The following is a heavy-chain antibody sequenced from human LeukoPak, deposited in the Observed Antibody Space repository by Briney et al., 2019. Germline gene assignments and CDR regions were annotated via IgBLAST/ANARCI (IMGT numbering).Heavy chain of an antibody. CDR2: INPNSGGT. Sequence: ASVKVSCKASGYTFTGYYMHWVRQAPGQGLEWMGWINPNSGGTNYAQKFQGRVTMTRDTSISTAYMELSRLRSDDTAVYYCARARCYYGSGLSNAFDIWGQGTMVTVSS. CDR1: GYTFTGYY. CDR3: ARARCYYGSGLSNAFDI. D-gene: IGHD3-10*01. J-gene: IGHJ3*02. V-gene: IGHV1-2*02.